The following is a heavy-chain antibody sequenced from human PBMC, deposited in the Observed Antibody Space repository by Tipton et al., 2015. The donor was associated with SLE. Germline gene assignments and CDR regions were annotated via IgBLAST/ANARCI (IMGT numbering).Heavy chain of an antibody. CDR1: DSISSYF. Sequence: TLSLTCTVSDSISSYFWSWVRQPPGKGLEWIGYMYYSGNTKYSPSLKGRVTISLDTSKRHLSPKLRSVTAADTAIYYCALVADYRGDAFDIWGQGTKVTVSS. D-gene: IGHD2-8*02. CDR2: MYYSGNT. J-gene: IGHJ3*02. CDR3: ALVADYRGDAFDI. V-gene: IGHV4-59*01.